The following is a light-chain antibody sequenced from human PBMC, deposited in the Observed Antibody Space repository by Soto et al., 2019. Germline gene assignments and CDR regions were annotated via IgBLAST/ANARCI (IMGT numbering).Light chain of an antibody. J-gene: IGKJ1*01. CDR3: QQFNNWPQT. CDR1: QSVSSN. CDR2: GAS. V-gene: IGKV3-15*01. Sequence: EIVMTQSPATLSVSPGERATLSCRASQSVSSNLAWYQQKSGQAPRLLIYGASTRATGIPARFSGSGSGTEFTLTISSLQSEDFAVYFCQQFNNWPQTFGKGTKV.